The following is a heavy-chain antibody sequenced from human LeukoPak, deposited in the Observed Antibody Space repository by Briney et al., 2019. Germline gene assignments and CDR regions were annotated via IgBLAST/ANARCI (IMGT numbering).Heavy chain of an antibody. Sequence: PSETLSLTCAVSGYSISSGYYWGWIRPPPGKGLEWIGSIYHSGSAYYNPSLKSRVTISVDTSKNQSSLKLSSVTAADTAVYYCARPIYDYVWGIQSAFDIWGQGTMVTVSS. CDR1: GYSISSGYY. CDR2: IYHSGSA. V-gene: IGHV4-38-2*01. J-gene: IGHJ3*02. CDR3: ARPIYDYVWGIQSAFDI. D-gene: IGHD3-16*01.